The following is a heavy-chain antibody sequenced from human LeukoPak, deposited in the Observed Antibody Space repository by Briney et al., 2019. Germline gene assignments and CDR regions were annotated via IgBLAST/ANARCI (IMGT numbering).Heavy chain of an antibody. V-gene: IGHV2-5*01. CDR3: ARTADTVLSQWPTYNWFDP. J-gene: IGHJ5*02. CDR2: IYWNDDK. Sequence: SGPTLVNPTQTLTLTCTFSGFSLSTSGVGVGWIRQPPGKALEWLALIYWNDDKRYSPSLKSRLTITKDTSKNQVVLTMTNMDPVDTATYYCARTADTVLSQWPTYNWFDPWGQGTLVTVSS. D-gene: IGHD4-11*01. CDR1: GFSLSTSGVG.